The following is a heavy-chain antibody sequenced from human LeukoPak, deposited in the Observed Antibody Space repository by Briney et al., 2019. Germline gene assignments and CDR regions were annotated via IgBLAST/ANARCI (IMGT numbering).Heavy chain of an antibody. CDR3: ARVSAAGTWTFDI. V-gene: IGHV1-8*01. Sequence: GASVKVSCKSSGDTFTINDINWVRQATGQGLEWMGWMNPNSGNTGYAQKFQGRITMTRSTSIGTAYMELTDLRSEDTAVYYCARVSAAGTWTFDIWGQGTTVTVSS. CDR2: MNPNSGNT. J-gene: IGHJ3*02. CDR1: GDTFTIND. D-gene: IGHD6-13*01.